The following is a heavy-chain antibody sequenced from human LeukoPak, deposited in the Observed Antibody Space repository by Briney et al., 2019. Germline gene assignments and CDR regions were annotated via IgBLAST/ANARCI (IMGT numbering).Heavy chain of an antibody. J-gene: IGHJ4*02. CDR2: IYSGGST. CDR1: GFTVSSNY. Sequence: GGSLRLSCAASGFTVSSNYMSWVRQAPGKGLEWVSVIYSGGSTYYADSVKGRFTISRDNPKNTLYLQMNSLRAEDTAVYYCARSNGFDWSQYYFDYWGQGTLVTVSS. D-gene: IGHD3-9*01. CDR3: ARSNGFDWSQYYFDY. V-gene: IGHV3-66*01.